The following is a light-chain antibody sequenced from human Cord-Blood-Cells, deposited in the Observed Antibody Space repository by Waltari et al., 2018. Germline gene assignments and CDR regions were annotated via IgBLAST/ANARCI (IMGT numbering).Light chain of an antibody. CDR1: SSDVGGYNY. J-gene: IGLJ2*01. CDR2: DDS. V-gene: IGLV2-14*01. Sequence: QSALTQPASVSGSPGQSITISCTGTSSDVGGYNYVSWYQQHPGKAPKLMIYDDSNRPAGASNRFSGSNSGNTASLTISGLQAEDEADYYCSSYTSSSTLVFGGGTKLTVL. CDR3: SSYTSSSTLV.